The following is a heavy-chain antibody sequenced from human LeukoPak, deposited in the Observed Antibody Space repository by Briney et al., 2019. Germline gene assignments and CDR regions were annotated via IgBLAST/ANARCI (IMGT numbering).Heavy chain of an antibody. D-gene: IGHD3-3*01. CDR1: GVSISSSSYY. CDR2: IYYSGST. CDR3: ATLNYDFWSDYYYGMDV. Sequence: AETLSLTCTVSGVSISSSSYYWGWIRQPPGKGLEWIGSIYYSGSTYYNPPLKSRVTISVDTSKNQFSLKLSSVTAADTAVYYCATLNYDFWSDYYYGMDVWGQGTTVTVSS. V-gene: IGHV4-39*01. J-gene: IGHJ6*02.